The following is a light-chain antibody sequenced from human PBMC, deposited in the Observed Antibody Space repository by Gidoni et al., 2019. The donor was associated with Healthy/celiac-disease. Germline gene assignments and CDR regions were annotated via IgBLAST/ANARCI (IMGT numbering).Light chain of an antibody. CDR2: GKN. CDR3: NSRDSSGNPYVV. J-gene: IGLJ2*01. Sequence: SSELTQDPAVSVALGQTVRITCQGDSIRSYYASWYQQKPGQAPVLVIYGKNNLPSGIPDRFSGSSSGNTASLTITGAQAEDEAYYFCNSRDSSGNPYVVFGGGTKLSVL. V-gene: IGLV3-19*01. CDR1: SIRSYY.